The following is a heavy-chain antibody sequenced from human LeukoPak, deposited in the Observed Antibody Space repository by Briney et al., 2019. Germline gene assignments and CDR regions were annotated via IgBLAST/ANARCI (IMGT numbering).Heavy chain of an antibody. J-gene: IGHJ6*03. D-gene: IGHD3-22*01. CDR3: AAPDSSGYYPYYYYYYMDV. CDR1: GFTVSSNY. Sequence: GGSLRLSCAASGFTVSSNYMSWVRQAPGKGLEWVSVIYSGGSTYYADSVKGRFTISRDNSKNTLYLQMNSLRAEDTAVYYCAAPDSSGYYPYYYYYYMDVWGKGTTVTVSS. V-gene: IGHV3-53*05. CDR2: IYSGGST.